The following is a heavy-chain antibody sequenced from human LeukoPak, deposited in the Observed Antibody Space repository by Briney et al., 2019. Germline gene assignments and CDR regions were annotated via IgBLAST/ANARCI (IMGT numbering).Heavy chain of an antibody. Sequence: GGSLRLSCAASGFTFSNAWMSWLRQAPGKGLEWVGRIKSKTDGGTTDYAAPVKGRFTISRDDSKNTLYLQMNSLKTEDTAVYYCTTERRGSRELTNFDYWGQGTLVTVSS. D-gene: IGHD1-26*01. CDR2: IKSKTDGGTT. CDR3: TTERRGSRELTNFDY. V-gene: IGHV3-15*01. J-gene: IGHJ4*02. CDR1: GFTFSNAW.